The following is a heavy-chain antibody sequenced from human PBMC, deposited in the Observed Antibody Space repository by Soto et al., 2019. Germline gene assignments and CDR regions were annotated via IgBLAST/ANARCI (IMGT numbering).Heavy chain of an antibody. V-gene: IGHV1-18*01. CDR2: ISAYNGNT. Sequence: ASVKVSCKASGYTFTSYGISWVRQAPGQGLEWMGWISAYNGNTNYAQKLQGRVTMTTDTSTSTAYMELRSLRSDDTAVYYCARDAVYYYDSNGYSLNWFDPRAQRTLVTVSS. D-gene: IGHD3-22*01. CDR1: GYTFTSYG. J-gene: IGHJ5*02. CDR3: ARDAVYYYDSNGYSLNWFDP.